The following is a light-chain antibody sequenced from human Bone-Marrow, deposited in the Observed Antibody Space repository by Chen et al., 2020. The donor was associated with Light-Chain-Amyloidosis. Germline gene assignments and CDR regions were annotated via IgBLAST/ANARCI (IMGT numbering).Light chain of an antibody. CDR1: NIGSKR. CDR3: QVWDSSSDHYV. V-gene: IGLV3-21*03. J-gene: IGLJ1*01. CDR2: DDS. Sequence: SYVLTQPPSVSVAPGKTATITCGGKNIGSKRVHWYQQKPGQAPVVVVYDDSDRPSGIPGRFSGANSGNTATLTSSRVEAGDEADYYCQVWDSSSDHYVFGTGTKVTVL.